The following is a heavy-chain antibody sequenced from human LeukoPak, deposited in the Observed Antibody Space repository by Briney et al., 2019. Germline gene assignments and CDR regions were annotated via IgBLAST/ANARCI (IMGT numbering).Heavy chain of an antibody. D-gene: IGHD6-13*01. V-gene: IGHV4-34*01. CDR2: INHSGST. CDR3: ARGVREQQLVYNWFDP. CDR1: GGSFSGYY. Sequence: SETLSLTCAVYGGSFSGYYWSWIRQPPGKGLEWIGEINHSGSTNYNPSLKSRVTISVDTSKNQFSLKLSSVTAADTAVYYCARGVREQQLVYNWFDPWGQGTLVTVSS. J-gene: IGHJ5*02.